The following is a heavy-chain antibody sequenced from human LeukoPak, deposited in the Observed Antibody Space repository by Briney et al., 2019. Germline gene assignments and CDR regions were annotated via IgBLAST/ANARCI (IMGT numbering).Heavy chain of an antibody. CDR3: ARTHSSGYYNYYYYYGMDV. Sequence: GRSLRLSCAASGLTFSSYAMHWVRQAPGKGLEWVAVISYDGSNKYYADSVKGRFTISRDNSKNTLYLQMNSLRAEDTAVYYCARTHSSGYYNYYYYYGMDVWGQGTTVTVSS. CDR2: ISYDGSNK. D-gene: IGHD3-22*01. J-gene: IGHJ6*02. V-gene: IGHV3-30-3*01. CDR1: GLTFSSYA.